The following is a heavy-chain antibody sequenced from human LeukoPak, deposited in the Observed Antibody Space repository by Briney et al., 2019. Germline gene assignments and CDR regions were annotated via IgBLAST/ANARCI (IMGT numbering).Heavy chain of an antibody. CDR3: ARGGIGSFAL. Sequence: SGGSLRLSCVASEFTFSYYWMHWVRQAPGKGLVWVSHIHSDGSSTTYADSVKGRFTISRDNAKNTLFLQMNSLRAEDTAVYYCARGGIGSFALWGQGALVTVSS. J-gene: IGHJ4*02. CDR1: EFTFSYYW. CDR2: IHSDGSST. V-gene: IGHV3-74*01. D-gene: IGHD3-16*01.